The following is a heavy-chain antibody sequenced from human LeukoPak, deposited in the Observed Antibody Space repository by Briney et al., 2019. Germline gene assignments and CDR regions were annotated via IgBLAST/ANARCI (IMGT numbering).Heavy chain of an antibody. CDR2: ISSSGSTI. CDR3: ARVRDCSGGSCYADY. Sequence: GGSLRLSCAASGFTFSSYEMNWVRQAPGKGLEWVSYISSSGSTIYYADSVKGRFTISRDNAKNSLYLQMNSLKASDTAMYYCARVRDCSGGSCYADYWGQGTLVTVSS. J-gene: IGHJ4*02. V-gene: IGHV3-48*03. CDR1: GFTFSSYE. D-gene: IGHD2-15*01.